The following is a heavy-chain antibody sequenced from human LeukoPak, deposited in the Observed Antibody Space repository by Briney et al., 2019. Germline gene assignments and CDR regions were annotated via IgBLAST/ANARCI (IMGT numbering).Heavy chain of an antibody. Sequence: GASVKVSRKASGYTFTGYYMHWVRQAPGQGLEWMGWINPNSGGTNYAQKFQGRVTMTRDTSISTAYMELSRLRSDDTAVYYCARDLAAAGDWFDPWGQGTLVTVSS. J-gene: IGHJ5*02. CDR3: ARDLAAAGDWFDP. CDR2: INPNSGGT. D-gene: IGHD6-13*01. CDR1: GYTFTGYY. V-gene: IGHV1-2*02.